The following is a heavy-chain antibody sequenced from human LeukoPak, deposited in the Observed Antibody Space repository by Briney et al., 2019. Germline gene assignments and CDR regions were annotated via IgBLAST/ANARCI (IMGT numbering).Heavy chain of an antibody. Sequence: GGSLRLSCAASGFTFSSYAMSWVRQAPGKGLEWVSAISGSGGSTYYADSVKGRFTISRDNSKNTLYLQMNSLRAEDTAVYYCARDYPSTYCSSTSCYTCWFDPWGQGTLVTVSS. J-gene: IGHJ5*02. CDR1: GFTFSSYA. V-gene: IGHV3-23*01. CDR3: ARDYPSTYCSSTSCYTCWFDP. D-gene: IGHD2-2*02. CDR2: ISGSGGST.